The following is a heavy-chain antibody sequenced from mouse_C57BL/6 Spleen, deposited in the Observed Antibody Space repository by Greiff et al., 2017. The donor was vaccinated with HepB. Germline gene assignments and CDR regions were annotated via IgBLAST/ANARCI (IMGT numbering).Heavy chain of an antibody. CDR2: ISSGSSTI. D-gene: IGHD2-4*01. CDR3: GRRYDYDGAWLAY. J-gene: IGHJ3*01. CDR1: GFTFSDYG. Sequence: EVQLVESGGGLVKPGGSLKLSCAASGFTFSDYGMHWVRQAPEQGLEWVAYISSGSSTIYYADTVKGRFTISRDNAKNTLSLQMTSLRSEDTAMYYCGRRYDYDGAWLAYWGQGTLVTVSA. V-gene: IGHV5-17*01.